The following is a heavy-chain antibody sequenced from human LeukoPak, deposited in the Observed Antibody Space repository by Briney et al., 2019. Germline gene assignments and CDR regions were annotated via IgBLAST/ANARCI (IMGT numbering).Heavy chain of an antibody. CDR2: ISGSGGST. CDR1: GFTFSSYT. V-gene: IGHV3-23*01. CDR3: AKDIVIVPAARGAGADY. Sequence: GGSLRLSCAASGFTFSSYTMNWVRQAPGKGLEWVSAISGSGGSTYYADSVKGRFTISRDNSKNTLYLQMNSLRAEDTAVFYCAKDIVIVPAARGAGADYWGQGTLVTVSS. D-gene: IGHD2-2*01. J-gene: IGHJ4*02.